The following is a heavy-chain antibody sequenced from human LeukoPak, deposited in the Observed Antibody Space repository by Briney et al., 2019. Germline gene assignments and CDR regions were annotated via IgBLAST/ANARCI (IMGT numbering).Heavy chain of an antibody. CDR3: AKLKRVGIAPFDD. J-gene: IGHJ4*02. CDR2: ISSSSSTI. V-gene: IGHV3-48*04. CDR1: GFTFSSYS. D-gene: IGHD3-10*01. Sequence: GGSLRLSCAASGFTFSSYSMNWVRQAPGKGLEWVSYISSSSSTIYYADSVKGRFTISRDNSKNTLYLLMTGLRAEDTAVYYCAKLKRVGIAPFDDWGQGILVTVSS.